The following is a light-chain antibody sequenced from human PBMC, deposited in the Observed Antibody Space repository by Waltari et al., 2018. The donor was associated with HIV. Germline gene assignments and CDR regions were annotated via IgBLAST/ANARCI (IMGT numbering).Light chain of an antibody. CDR3: MQTIQNVPNT. CDR2: LGS. CDR1: QSLLQTNGYNY. J-gene: IGKJ5*01. Sequence: PGEPASISCRSSQSLLQTNGYNYLDWYLQKPGQSPQLLIYLGSNRASGVPDRFSGSGSGTDFTLKISRVEAEDVGVYYCMQTIQNVPNTFGQGTRLEIK. V-gene: IGKV2-28*01.